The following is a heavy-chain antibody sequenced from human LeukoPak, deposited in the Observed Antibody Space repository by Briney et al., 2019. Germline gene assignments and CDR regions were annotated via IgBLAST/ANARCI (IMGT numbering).Heavy chain of an antibody. J-gene: IGHJ4*02. CDR2: INPDSGGT. V-gene: IGHV1-2*02. D-gene: IGHD3-22*01. Sequence: ASVKVSCKASGYPFTAYYMPWVRQAPGQGLEWMGWINPDSGGTNYAQKFQGRVTMTRDTSISTAYMELTRLRSDDTAVYYCARVHYDSSGYVDYWGQGTLVTVSS. CDR3: ARVHYDSSGYVDY. CDR1: GYPFTAYY.